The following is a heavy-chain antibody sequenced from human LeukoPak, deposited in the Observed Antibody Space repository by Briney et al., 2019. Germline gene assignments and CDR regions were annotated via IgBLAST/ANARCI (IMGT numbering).Heavy chain of an antibody. CDR2: ISSSPTTI. D-gene: IGHD3-22*01. V-gene: IGHV3-48*03. J-gene: IGHJ3*01. Sequence: GGSLRLSCAPSGFTFSNYHMKWARQAPGKGLEWVSYISSSPTTIFYADSVKGRFTISRDSAKKSLFLQMNSLRAEDTDVYYCARDLGDSGVWAWGQGTMVTVSS. CDR1: GFTFSNYH. CDR3: ARDLGDSGVWA.